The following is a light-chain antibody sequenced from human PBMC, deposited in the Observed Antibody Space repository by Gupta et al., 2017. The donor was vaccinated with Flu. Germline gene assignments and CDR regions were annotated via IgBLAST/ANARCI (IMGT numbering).Light chain of an antibody. CDR3: QQDNKWPLT. V-gene: IGKV3-15*01. Sequence: AWYQQKPGQAPRLLIHGASIRATGVPARFSGSGSGTEFTLTISSLQSEDFAVYFCQQDNKWPLTFGGGTKVEIK. CDR2: GAS. J-gene: IGKJ4*01.